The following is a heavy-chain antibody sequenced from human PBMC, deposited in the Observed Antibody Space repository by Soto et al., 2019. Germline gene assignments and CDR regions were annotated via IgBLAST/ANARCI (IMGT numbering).Heavy chain of an antibody. CDR3: ARDASTIAARPACDI. Sequence: GGSLRLSCAASGFTFSSYSMNWVRQAPGKGLEWVSSISSSSSYIYYADSVKGRFTISRDNAKNSLYLQMNSLRAEDTAVYYCARDASTIAARPACDIWGQGTMVTVSS. CDR2: ISSSSSYI. J-gene: IGHJ3*02. D-gene: IGHD6-6*01. V-gene: IGHV3-21*01. CDR1: GFTFSSYS.